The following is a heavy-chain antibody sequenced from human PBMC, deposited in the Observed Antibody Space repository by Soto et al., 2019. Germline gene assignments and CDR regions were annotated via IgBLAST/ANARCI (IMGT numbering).Heavy chain of an antibody. D-gene: IGHD6-13*01. CDR2: ISYDGSNK. CDR1: GFTFSSYG. Sequence: QVQLVESGGGVVQPGRSLRLSCAASGFTFSSYGMHWVRQAPGKGLEWVAVISYDGSNKYYADSVKGRFTISRDNSQNTLYLQMNSLRAEDTAVYYCAKDTNFIAAAGTHFDYWGQGTLVTVSS. V-gene: IGHV3-30*18. CDR3: AKDTNFIAAAGTHFDY. J-gene: IGHJ4*02.